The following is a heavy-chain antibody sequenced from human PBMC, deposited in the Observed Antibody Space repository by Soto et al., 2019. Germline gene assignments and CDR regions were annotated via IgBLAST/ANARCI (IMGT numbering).Heavy chain of an antibody. CDR1: GGSLSNYG. Sequence: QVQLVQSGAEVKKPGSSVKVSCKASGGSLSNYGISWVRQATGQGLEWMGGIIPVFGTANYAQKFQGRVTLXAXXATSIAYMDLTSMRSQDTAAYYCARGYATKMVVTTAYGVDVWGPGNPVTVSS. CDR2: IIPVFGTA. V-gene: IGHV1-69*12. D-gene: IGHD2-21*02. J-gene: IGHJ6*02. CDR3: ARGYATKMVVTTAYGVDV.